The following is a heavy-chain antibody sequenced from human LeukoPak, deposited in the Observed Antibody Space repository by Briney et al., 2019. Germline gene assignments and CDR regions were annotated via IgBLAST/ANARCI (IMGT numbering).Heavy chain of an antibody. J-gene: IGHJ6*02. CDR1: GYTFTSYG. CDR2: ISAYNGNT. Sequence: ASVKVSCKASGYTFTSYGISWVRQAPGQGLEWMGWISAYNGNTNYAQKLQGRVTMTTDTSTSTAYMELRSLRSDDTDVYYCARVVVVTASITNYGMDVWGQGTTVTVSS. V-gene: IGHV1-18*01. D-gene: IGHD2-21*02. CDR3: ARVVVVTASITNYGMDV.